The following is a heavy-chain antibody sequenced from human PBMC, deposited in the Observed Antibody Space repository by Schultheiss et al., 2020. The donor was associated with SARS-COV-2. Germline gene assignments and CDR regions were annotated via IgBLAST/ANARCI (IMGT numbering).Heavy chain of an antibody. J-gene: IGHJ4*02. D-gene: IGHD1/OR15-1a*01. CDR3: ARGGIYSDYWYNRAWYLDV. CDR2: IYYSGST. V-gene: IGHV4-39*07. CDR1: GGSISSGESY. Sequence: SETLSLTCTVSGGSISSGESYWSWIRQPPGKGLEWIGSIYYSGSTYYNPSLKSRVTISANTSKNQFSLKLDSVTAADTAVYYCARGGIYSDYWYNRAWYLDVWGQGMLVTVSS.